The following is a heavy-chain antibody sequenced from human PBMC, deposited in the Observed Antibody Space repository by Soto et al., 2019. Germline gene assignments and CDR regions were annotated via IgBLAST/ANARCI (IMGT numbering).Heavy chain of an antibody. Sequence: QVHLVQSGAEVKKPGASVKVSCKASGYIFSTYTMHWVRQAPGQRLEWMGWINAANGNTQYSQNFQGRVTISRDTSESTAYLELSSLRSEDTAVYYCARVSFETSGYADYWGQGTLVTVSS. CDR3: ARVSFETSGYADY. CDR2: INAANGNT. D-gene: IGHD3-22*01. CDR1: GYIFSTYT. V-gene: IGHV1-3*01. J-gene: IGHJ4*02.